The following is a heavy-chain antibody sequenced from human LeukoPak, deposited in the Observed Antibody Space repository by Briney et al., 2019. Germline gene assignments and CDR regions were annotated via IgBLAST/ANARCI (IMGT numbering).Heavy chain of an antibody. CDR1: GCTFSSYV. Sequence: PGGSLRLSCAASGCTFSSYVMSWVRQAPGKGLEWVSAISGSGGSTFYADSVKGRFTISRDNSKNTLYLQMNSLRAEDTAVYYCANTGGSVYWYFDLWGRGTLVTVSS. J-gene: IGHJ2*01. V-gene: IGHV3-23*01. D-gene: IGHD1-14*01. CDR2: ISGSGGST. CDR3: ANTGGSVYWYFDL.